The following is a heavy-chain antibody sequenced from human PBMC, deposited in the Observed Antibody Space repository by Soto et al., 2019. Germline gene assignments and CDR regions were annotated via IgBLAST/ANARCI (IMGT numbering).Heavy chain of an antibody. J-gene: IGHJ6*02. CDR3: ARGAKIIYAMDV. V-gene: IGHV3-74*01. CDR2: IKFDGSST. CDR1: GFAFSTYW. Sequence: EVQLVESGGGLVQPGGSLRLSCAASGFAFSTYWMHWVRQAPGKGLLWVARIKFDGSSTYSADSVKGRFTISRDDAKNTLYLQMNGLRVDDTAVYYCARGAKIIYAMDVWGQGTTVTVSS.